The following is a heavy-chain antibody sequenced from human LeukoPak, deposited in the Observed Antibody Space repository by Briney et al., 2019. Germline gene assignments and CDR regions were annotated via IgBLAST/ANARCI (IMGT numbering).Heavy chain of an antibody. J-gene: IGHJ4*02. CDR2: INPNSGGT. V-gene: IGHV1-2*02. D-gene: IGHD6-13*01. CDR1: GYTFTGHY. Sequence: ASVKVSCKASGYTFTGHYMHWVRQAPGQGLEWMGWINPNSGGTNYAQKFQGRVTMTRDASISTAYMELSRLRSDDTAVYYCARGLTYSSSWYGDYWGQGTLVTVSS. CDR3: ARGLTYSSSWYGDY.